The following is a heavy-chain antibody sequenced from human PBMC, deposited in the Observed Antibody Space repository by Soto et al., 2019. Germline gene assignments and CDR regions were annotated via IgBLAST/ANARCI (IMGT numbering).Heavy chain of an antibody. CDR3: ARDRLMYSSSWMFDY. CDR1: GGTFSSYA. D-gene: IGHD6-13*01. CDR2: IIPIFGTA. V-gene: IGHV1-69*01. J-gene: IGHJ4*02. Sequence: QVQLVQSGAEVKKPGSSVKVSCKASGGTFSSYAISWVRQAPGQGLEWMGGIIPIFGTANYAQKFQGRVTSTADEATSTAYMELSSLRSEDTAVYYCARDRLMYSSSWMFDYWGQGTLVTVSS.